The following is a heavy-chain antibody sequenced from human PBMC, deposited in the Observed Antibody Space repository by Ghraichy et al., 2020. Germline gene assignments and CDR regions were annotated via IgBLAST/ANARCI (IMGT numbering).Heavy chain of an antibody. D-gene: IGHD3-22*01. CDR1: GGSISSYY. CDR2: IYYSGST. Sequence: SETLSLTCTVSGGSISSYYWSWIRQPPGKGLEWIGYIYYSGSTNYNPSLKSRVTISVDTSKNQFSLKLSSVTAADTAVYYCARGVGYYDSSGSSWVADYWGQGTLVTVSS. CDR3: ARGVGYYDSSGSSWVADY. J-gene: IGHJ4*02. V-gene: IGHV4-59*01.